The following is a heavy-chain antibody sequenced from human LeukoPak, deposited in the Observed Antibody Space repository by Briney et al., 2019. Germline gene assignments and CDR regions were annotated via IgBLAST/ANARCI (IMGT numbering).Heavy chain of an antibody. V-gene: IGHV1-18*01. CDR3: ARSLGSYYYDSSGYDPDFDY. J-gene: IGHJ4*02. Sequence: ASVKVSCKAFGYTFTSYGISWVRQAPGQGLEWMGWISAYNGNTNYAQKLQGRVTMTTDTSTSTAYMELRSLRSDDTAVYYCARSLGSYYYDSSGYDPDFDYWGQGTLVTVSS. CDR2: ISAYNGNT. CDR1: GYTFTSYG. D-gene: IGHD3-22*01.